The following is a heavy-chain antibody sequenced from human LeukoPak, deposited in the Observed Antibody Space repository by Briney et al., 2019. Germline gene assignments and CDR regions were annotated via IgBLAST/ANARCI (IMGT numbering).Heavy chain of an antibody. CDR1: GFTFSNYW. CDR2: IKPDGSEK. CDR3: ATVWLTAPYFDY. J-gene: IGHJ4*02. V-gene: IGHV3-7*01. Sequence: GGSLRLSCTVSGFTFSNYWMSWVRQAPGKGLEWVANIKPDGSEKTYVDSVKGRFTISRDNAKNSLYLQMNSLRTEDTAVYYCATVWLTAPYFDYWGQGTLVTVSP. D-gene: IGHD6-19*01.